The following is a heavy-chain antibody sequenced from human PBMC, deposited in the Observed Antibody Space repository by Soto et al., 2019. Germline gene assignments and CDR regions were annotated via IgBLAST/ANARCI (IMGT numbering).Heavy chain of an antibody. CDR1: GFTFSASA. J-gene: IGHJ4*02. D-gene: IGHD3-22*01. Sequence: EVQLVESGGGLVQPGSSLRLSCAASGFTFSASAIHWVRQASGKGLEWVGRVRTKNNNYATTYAASVTGRFTISRDDSRNTAFLQMSSLQTEDTAIYYCTRYDNSGYFYLNYWGQGTLVTVSS. CDR3: TRYDNSGYFYLNY. CDR2: VRTKNNNYAT. V-gene: IGHV3-73*02.